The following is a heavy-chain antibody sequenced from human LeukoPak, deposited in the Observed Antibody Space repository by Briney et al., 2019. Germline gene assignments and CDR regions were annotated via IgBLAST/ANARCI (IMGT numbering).Heavy chain of an antibody. J-gene: IGHJ5*02. CDR2: INHSGST. CDR1: GFTFSSYA. V-gene: IGHV4-34*01. CDR3: ARGPIVVVPAAINNWFDP. Sequence: GSLRLSCAASGFTFSSYAMSWVRQAPGKGLEWIGEINHSGSTNYNPSLKSRVTISVDTSKNQFSLKLSSVTAADTAVYYCARGPIVVVPAAINNWFDPWGQGTLVTVSS. D-gene: IGHD2-2*01.